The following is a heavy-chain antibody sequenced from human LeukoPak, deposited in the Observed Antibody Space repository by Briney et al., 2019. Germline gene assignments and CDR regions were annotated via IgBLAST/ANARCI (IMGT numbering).Heavy chain of an antibody. CDR3: TTSIVGASLTDY. V-gene: IGHV3-15*01. CDR2: IKSKTDGGTT. J-gene: IGHJ4*02. CDR1: GFTFSNAW. D-gene: IGHD1-26*01. Sequence: GGSLRLSFAASGFTFSNAWMSWVRQAPGKGLEWVGRIKSKTDGGTTDYAAPVKGRFTISRDDSKNTLYLQMNSLKTEDTAVYYCTTSIVGASLTDYWGQGTLVTVSS.